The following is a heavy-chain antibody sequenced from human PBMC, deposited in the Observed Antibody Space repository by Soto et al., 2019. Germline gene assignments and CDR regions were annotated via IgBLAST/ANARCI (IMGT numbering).Heavy chain of an antibody. V-gene: IGHV4-39*01. Sequence: PSETLSLTCAVSGCSLSSSCYYWGWIRQPPGKGREWIGSIYYSGSTYYNPSLKSRVTISVDTSKNQFSLKLSSVTAADTAVYYCARRLGYCSGGSCYNYGMDVWGQGTTVTVSS. CDR1: GCSLSSSCYY. CDR2: IYYSGST. CDR3: ARRLGYCSGGSCYNYGMDV. J-gene: IGHJ6*02. D-gene: IGHD2-15*01.